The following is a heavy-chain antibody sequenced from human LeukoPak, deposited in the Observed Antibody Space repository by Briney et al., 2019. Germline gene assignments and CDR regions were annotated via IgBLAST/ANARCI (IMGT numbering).Heavy chain of an antibody. CDR3: ARVPSSGRAYYYMDV. CDR2: ISGSSSYI. D-gene: IGHD6-19*01. Sequence: GGSLRLSCAASGFTFSSYSMNWVRQAPGKGLEWVSSISGSSSYIYYADSVKGRFTISRDNAKNSLYLQMNSLRAEDTAVYYCARVPSSGRAYYYMDVWGKGTTVTVSS. CDR1: GFTFSSYS. V-gene: IGHV3-21*01. J-gene: IGHJ6*03.